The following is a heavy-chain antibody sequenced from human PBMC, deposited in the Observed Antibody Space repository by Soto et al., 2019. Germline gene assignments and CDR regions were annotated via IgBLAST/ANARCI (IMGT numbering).Heavy chain of an antibody. V-gene: IGHV3-30*18. J-gene: IGHJ6*02. Sequence: PGGSLRLSCAASGFTFSRHGMHWVRQAPGKGLEWVAVISYDGSNKYYADSVKGRFTISRDNSKNTLYLQMNSLRAEDTAVYYCAKDRTIFGVVYYYYGMDVWGQGTTVTVSS. CDR3: AKDRTIFGVVYYYYGMDV. D-gene: IGHD3-3*01. CDR2: ISYDGSNK. CDR1: GFTFSRHG.